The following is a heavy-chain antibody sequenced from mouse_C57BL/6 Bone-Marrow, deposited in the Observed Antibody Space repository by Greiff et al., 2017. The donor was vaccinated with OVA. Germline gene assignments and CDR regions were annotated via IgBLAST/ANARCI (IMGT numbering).Heavy chain of an antibody. V-gene: IGHV1-62-2*01. CDR3: ARGGNYYAMDY. J-gene: IGHJ4*01. CDR1: GYTFTEYT. CDR2: FYPGSGSI. Sequence: VKLQESGAELVKPGSSVKLSCKASGYTFTEYTIHWVKQRSGQGLEWIGWFYPGSGSIKYNEKFKDKATLTADKSSSTAYMELRSLTSEDTAVYYCARGGNYYAMDYWGQGTSVTVSS.